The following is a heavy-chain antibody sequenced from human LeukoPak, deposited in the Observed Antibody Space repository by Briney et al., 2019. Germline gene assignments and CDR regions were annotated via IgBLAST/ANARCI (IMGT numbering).Heavy chain of an antibody. CDR3: ASSTARYFDWSTIKGDYYYYMDV. Sequence: PSETLSLTCTVSGGSISSYYWSWIRQPAGKGLEWIGRIYTSGSTNYNPSLKSRVTMSVDTSKNQFSLKLSSVTAADTAVYYCASSTARYFDWSTIKGDYYYYMDVWGKGTTVTISS. D-gene: IGHD3-9*01. J-gene: IGHJ6*03. V-gene: IGHV4-4*07. CDR2: IYTSGST. CDR1: GGSISSYY.